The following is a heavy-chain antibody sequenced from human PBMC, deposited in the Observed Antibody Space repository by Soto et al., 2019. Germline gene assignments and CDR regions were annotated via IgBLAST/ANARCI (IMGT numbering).Heavy chain of an antibody. CDR2: INPNRGDT. V-gene: IGHV1-2*02. CDR1: GYIFTDYY. D-gene: IGHD2-21*01. CDR3: VRPFCGVNRCHNWFGP. J-gene: IGHJ5*02. Sequence: ASVKVSCKASGYIFTDYYINWVRQAPGQGLEWMGWINPNRGDTNYAQKFQDRVSLTTDTSITTAYMELSGLRSDDTAIYYCVRPFCGVNRCHNWFGPWGQGTLVTVSS.